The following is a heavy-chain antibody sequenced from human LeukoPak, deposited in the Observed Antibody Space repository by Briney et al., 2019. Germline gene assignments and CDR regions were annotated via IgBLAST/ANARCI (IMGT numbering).Heavy chain of an antibody. CDR3: AKLNLGEMAYFDS. D-gene: IGHD2-21*01. Sequence: PGGSLRLSCEASGFIFSSYVMGWVHQAPGKGLEWVSSISVGGGDTFTADSVKGRFTITRENSKNTLYLQMMGLRVEDTAIYYCAKLNLGEMAYFDSWGQGILVTVSS. J-gene: IGHJ4*02. V-gene: IGHV3-23*01. CDR1: GFIFSSYV. CDR2: ISVGGGDT.